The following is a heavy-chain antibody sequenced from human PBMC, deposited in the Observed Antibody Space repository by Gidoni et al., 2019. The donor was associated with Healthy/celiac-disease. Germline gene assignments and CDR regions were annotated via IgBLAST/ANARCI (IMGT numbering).Heavy chain of an antibody. CDR2: IAYDGSNI. J-gene: IGHJ6*02. D-gene: IGHD2-15*01. CDR1: GFTFSSDA. CDR3: ARHRVFCSGGIGGYYYYGMDV. V-gene: IGHV3-30*04. Sequence: QVQLVESGGGGVQPGRSRSRSCAASGFTFSSDAMHWVRQAPGKGLEWVAVIAYDGSNIYYADSVKGRFTISRDNSKNTLYLQMNSLRAEDTAVYFCARHRVFCSGGIGGYYYYGMDVWGQVTTVTVSS.